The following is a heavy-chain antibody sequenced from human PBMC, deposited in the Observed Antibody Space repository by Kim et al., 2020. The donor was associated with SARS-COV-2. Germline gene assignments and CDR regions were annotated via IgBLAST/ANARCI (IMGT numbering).Heavy chain of an antibody. J-gene: IGHJ4*02. D-gene: IGHD3-22*01. Sequence: QKFQGRVTITADESTSTAYMELSSLRSEDTAVYYCARDLSDSSATGYFDYWGQGTLVTVSS. CDR3: ARDLSDSSATGYFDY. V-gene: IGHV1-69*01.